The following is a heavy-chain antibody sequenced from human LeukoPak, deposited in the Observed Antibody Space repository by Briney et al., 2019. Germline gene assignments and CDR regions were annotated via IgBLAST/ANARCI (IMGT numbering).Heavy chain of an antibody. Sequence: ASVKVSCKASGYTFTSYYMHWVRQAPGQGLEWMGIINPSGGSTSYAQKFQGRVTMTRDMSTSTVYMEPSSLRSEDTAVYYCARAGVVPAVHDAFDIWGQGTMVTVSS. J-gene: IGHJ3*02. CDR2: INPSGGST. V-gene: IGHV1-46*01. D-gene: IGHD2-2*01. CDR3: ARAGVVPAVHDAFDI. CDR1: GYTFTSYY.